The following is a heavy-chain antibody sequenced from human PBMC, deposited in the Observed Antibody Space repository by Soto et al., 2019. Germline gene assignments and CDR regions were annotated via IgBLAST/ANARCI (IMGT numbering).Heavy chain of an antibody. J-gene: IGHJ4*02. CDR2: MWYDGSHA. CDR3: VRDLGSATSQIYFDY. V-gene: IGHV3-33*01. Sequence: GGSLRLSCVAPGLKLSDYGMHWVRQAPGKGLEWVAGMWYDGSHANYADSVRGRFTIFRDNAKDTVYLQMNSLRADDSALYYCVRDLGSATSQIYFDYWGQGTLVTVSS. D-gene: IGHD6-19*01. CDR1: GLKLSDYG.